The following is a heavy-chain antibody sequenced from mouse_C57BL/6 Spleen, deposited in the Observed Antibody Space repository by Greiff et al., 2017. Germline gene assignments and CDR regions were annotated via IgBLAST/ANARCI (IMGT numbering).Heavy chain of an antibody. CDR3: ARDDLAY. CDR2: ISDGGSYT. J-gene: IGHJ3*01. CDR1: GFTFSSYA. Sequence: VQLKESGGGLVKPGGSLKLSCAASGFTFSSYAMSWVRQTPEKRLEWVATISDGGSYTYYPDNVKGRFTISRDNAKNNLYLQMSHLKSEDTAMYYCARDDLAYWGQGTLVTVSA. V-gene: IGHV5-4*01.